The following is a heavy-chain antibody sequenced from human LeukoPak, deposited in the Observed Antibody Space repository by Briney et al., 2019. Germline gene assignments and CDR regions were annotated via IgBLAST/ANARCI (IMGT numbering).Heavy chain of an antibody. J-gene: IGHJ3*02. CDR1: GGSISSYY. CDR2: IYYSGST. Sequence: SETLSLTCTVSGGSISSYYWSWIRQPPGKGLEWIGYIYYSGSTNYNPSLKSRVTISVDTSKNQFSLKLSSVTAADTAVYYCAKEYSSSSYAFDIWGQGTMVTVSS. D-gene: IGHD6-6*01. V-gene: IGHV4-59*01. CDR3: AKEYSSSSYAFDI.